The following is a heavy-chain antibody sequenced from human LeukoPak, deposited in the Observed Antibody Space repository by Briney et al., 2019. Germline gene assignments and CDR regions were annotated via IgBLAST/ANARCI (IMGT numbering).Heavy chain of an antibody. CDR1: GLSMSVYW. CDR3: ARDWGAYYHFFDY. J-gene: IGHJ4*02. Sequence: GGTLRLSCVASGLSMSVYWMRWVGQAPGKGLEGVGNIKQDGCERNYVDSVKGRFTISRENAKKSLYLQMNSLRAEDTAVYYCARDWGAYYHFFDYWGQGTLVTVSS. CDR2: IKQDGCER. V-gene: IGHV3-7*01. D-gene: IGHD3-22*01.